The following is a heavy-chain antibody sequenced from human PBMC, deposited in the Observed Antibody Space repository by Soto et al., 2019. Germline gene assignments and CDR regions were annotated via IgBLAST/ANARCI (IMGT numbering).Heavy chain of an antibody. CDR3: ARSSGGNFGIIIEGSNWFDP. Sequence: GPSVKVSCKAPGDTFTSYYLNWVRQAPGQGLEWMGVINPNGGSTKYAQKFQGRITMTRDTSRSTVYMELSSLRSEDTAVYYCARSSGGNFGIIIEGSNWFDPWGQGTLVTVSS. J-gene: IGHJ5*02. CDR1: GDTFTSYY. V-gene: IGHV1-46*01. CDR2: INPNGGST. D-gene: IGHD3-3*01.